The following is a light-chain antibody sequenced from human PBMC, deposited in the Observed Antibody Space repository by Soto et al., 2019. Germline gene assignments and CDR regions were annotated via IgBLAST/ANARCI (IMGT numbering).Light chain of an antibody. CDR3: QQYDNFPRAIN. V-gene: IGKV1-33*01. CDR2: DAS. CDR1: QDISNY. Sequence: IQMTQSASSLSASVRDRVTISCQXSQDISNYLHWYQQKPGKAPKLLIYDASNLETGVPSRFSGSGSGTDFTFTISSLQPEDIATYYCQQYDNFPRAINFGQGTRLAI. J-gene: IGKJ5*01.